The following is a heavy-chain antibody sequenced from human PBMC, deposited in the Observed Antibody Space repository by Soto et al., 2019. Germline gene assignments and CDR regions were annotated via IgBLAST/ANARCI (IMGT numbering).Heavy chain of an antibody. CDR2: INAGNGNT. CDR1: GYTFTSYA. V-gene: IGHV1-3*01. D-gene: IGHD3-3*01. Sequence: ASVKVSCKASGYTFTSYAMHWVRQAPGQRLEWMGWINAGNGNTKYSQKFQGRVTITRDTSASTAYMELSSLRSEDTAVYYCARDRRGNDFWSGYYTRGNWFDPWGQGTLVTVSS. J-gene: IGHJ5*02. CDR3: ARDRRGNDFWSGYYTRGNWFDP.